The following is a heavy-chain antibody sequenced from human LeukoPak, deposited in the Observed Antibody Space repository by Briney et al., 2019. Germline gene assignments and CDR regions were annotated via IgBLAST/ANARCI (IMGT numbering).Heavy chain of an antibody. CDR1: GYTFTIYG. D-gene: IGHD2-15*01. CDR2: ISAYNGNT. J-gene: IGHJ4*02. CDR3: ARGRLGYCSGGSCLDY. V-gene: IGHV1-18*01. Sequence: ASVKVSCKVSGYTFTIYGISWVRQAPGQGLEWMGWISAYNGNTNYAQKLQGRVTMTTDTSTSTAYMELRSLRSDDTAVYYCARGRLGYCSGGSCLDYWGQGTLVTVSS.